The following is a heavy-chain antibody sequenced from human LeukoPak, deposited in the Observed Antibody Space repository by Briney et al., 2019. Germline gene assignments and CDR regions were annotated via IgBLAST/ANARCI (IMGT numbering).Heavy chain of an antibody. CDR1: GYTFTNYG. V-gene: IGHV1-18*01. Sequence: GASVKVSCKASGYTFTNYGISWVRQAPGQGLEWMGWISAHNGNTNYAQNLQGRVTMTTDTSTSTAYMKLRSLRSDDTAVYYCARDSITYCGGDCYSGYWGQGTPVTVSS. D-gene: IGHD2-21*02. CDR3: ARDSITYCGGDCYSGY. CDR2: ISAHNGNT. J-gene: IGHJ4*02.